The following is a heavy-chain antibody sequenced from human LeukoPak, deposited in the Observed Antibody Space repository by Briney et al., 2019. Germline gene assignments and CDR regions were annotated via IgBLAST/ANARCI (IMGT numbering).Heavy chain of an antibody. CDR3: ARVISIGQPPYFYYMDV. D-gene: IGHD6-6*01. V-gene: IGHV1-69*13. Sequence: SVKVSCKASGATLSSHGFSWVRQAPGQGLEWMGGIIPMFGTVNYAQNFQGRVTITADVSTSTAYMDLSSLRSEDTAVYYCARVISIGQPPYFYYMDVWGKGTTVTVS. CDR2: IIPMFGTV. CDR1: GATLSSHG. J-gene: IGHJ6*03.